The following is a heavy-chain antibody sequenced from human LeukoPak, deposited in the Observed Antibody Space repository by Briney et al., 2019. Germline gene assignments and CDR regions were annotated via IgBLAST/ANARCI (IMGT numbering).Heavy chain of an antibody. CDR2: IYNSGST. J-gene: IGHJ4*02. CDR3: ARGVGYCSGGSCQAPFDY. Sequence: SETLSLTCTVSGGSISSYYWSWIRQPAGKGLEWIGRIYNSGSTNDNPSLKSRVTMLVDTSKNQFSLKPSSVTAADTAVYYCARGVGYCSGGSCQAPFDYWGQGTLVTVSS. CDR1: GGSISSYY. V-gene: IGHV4-4*07. D-gene: IGHD2-15*01.